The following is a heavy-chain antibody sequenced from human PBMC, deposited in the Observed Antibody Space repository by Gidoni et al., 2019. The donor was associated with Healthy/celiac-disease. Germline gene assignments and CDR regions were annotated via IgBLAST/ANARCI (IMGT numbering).Heavy chain of an antibody. CDR2: INHSGST. CDR1: GGSFSGYY. CDR3: ARGSRVRGAHGYYYYGMDV. J-gene: IGHJ6*02. V-gene: IGHV4-34*01. D-gene: IGHD3-10*01. Sequence: QVQLQQWGAGLLKPSETLSLTCAVYGGSFSGYYWSWIRQPPGKGLEWIGEINHSGSTNYNPSLKSRVTISVDTSKNQFSLKLSSVTAADTAVYYCARGSRVRGAHGYYYYGMDVWGQGTTVTVSS.